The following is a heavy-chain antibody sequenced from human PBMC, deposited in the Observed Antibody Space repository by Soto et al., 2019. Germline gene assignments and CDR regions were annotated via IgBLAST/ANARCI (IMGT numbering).Heavy chain of an antibody. CDR3: ANLQIYTAMAPIFFDY. CDR1: GFTFSSYS. D-gene: IGHD5-18*01. J-gene: IGHJ4*02. Sequence: PGGSLRLSCAASGFTFSSYSMNWVRQAPGKGLEWVSYISSSSSTIYYADSVKGRFTISRDNSKNTLYLQMNSLRAEDTAVYYCANLQIYTAMAPIFFDYWGQGTLVTVSS. V-gene: IGHV3-48*01. CDR2: ISSSSSTI.